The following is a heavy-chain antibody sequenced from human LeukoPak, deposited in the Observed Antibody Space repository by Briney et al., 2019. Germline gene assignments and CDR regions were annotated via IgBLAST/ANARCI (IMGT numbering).Heavy chain of an antibody. D-gene: IGHD3-10*01. CDR3: ARDGSGTYYPAGVGWFDP. J-gene: IGHJ5*02. CDR2: ISAYNGNT. CDR1: GYTFTSYG. V-gene: IGHV1-18*01. Sequence: ASVKVSCKTSGYTFTSYGISWVRQAPGQGLEWMGWISAYNGNTNYAQKVQGRVTMTTDSSTSTAYMELRSLRSDDTAVYYCARDGSGTYYPAGVGWFDPWGQGTLVIVSS.